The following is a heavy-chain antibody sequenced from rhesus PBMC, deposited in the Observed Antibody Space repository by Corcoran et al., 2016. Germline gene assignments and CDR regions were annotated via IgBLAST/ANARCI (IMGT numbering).Heavy chain of an antibody. V-gene: IGHV4-106*01. CDR2: SYGSGGNT. D-gene: IGHD6-25*01. CDR3: ARAYRGDIDY. CDR1: GGSISDDYS. Sequence: QVQLQESGPGLVQPSETLSLTCAVSGGSISDDYSWSGIRQPPGRGLEWIGYSYGSGGNTNYNPSRKNRVTNSIDTSKNQFSMKLSSVTAADTAVYYCARAYRGDIDYWGQGVLVTVSS. J-gene: IGHJ4*01.